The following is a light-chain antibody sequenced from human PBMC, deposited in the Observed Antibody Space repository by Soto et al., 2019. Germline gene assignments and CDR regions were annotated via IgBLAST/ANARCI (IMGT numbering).Light chain of an antibody. J-gene: IGLJ3*02. CDR1: TGAVTSGYY. CDR3: LLYYGGAGGIWV. V-gene: IGLV7-43*01. Sequence: QAVATQEPSLTVSPGGTVTLTCASSTGAVTSGYYPNWFQQKPGQAPWALIYSTSNKHSWTPARFSGSLLGGKAALTLSGVQPEDEAEYYCLLYYGGAGGIWVFGGGTKLTVL. CDR2: STS.